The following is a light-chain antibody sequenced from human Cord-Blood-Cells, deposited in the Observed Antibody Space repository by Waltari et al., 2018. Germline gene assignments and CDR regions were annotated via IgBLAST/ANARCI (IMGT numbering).Light chain of an antibody. Sequence: DIQMPQSPSSLSASVGDRVPITCRASQSISSYLNWYQQKPGKAPKLLIYAASSLQSGVPSRFSGSGSGTDFTLTISSLQPEDFATYYCQQSYSTPFTFGPGTKVDIK. V-gene: IGKV1-39*01. CDR2: AAS. J-gene: IGKJ3*01. CDR3: QQSYSTPFT. CDR1: QSISSY.